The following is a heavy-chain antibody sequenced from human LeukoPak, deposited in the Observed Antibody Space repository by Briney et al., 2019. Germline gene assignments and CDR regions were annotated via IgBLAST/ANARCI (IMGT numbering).Heavy chain of an antibody. V-gene: IGHV4-59*01. J-gene: IGHJ4*02. CDR1: GGSISSYY. Sequence: PSQTLSLTCTVSGGSISSYYWSWIRQPPGKGLEWIGYIYYSGSTNYNPSLKSRVTISVDTSKNQFSLKLSSVTAADTAVYYCARVGGSHYYDSSGLDYWGQGTLVTVSS. D-gene: IGHD3-22*01. CDR2: IYYSGST. CDR3: ARVGGSHYYDSSGLDY.